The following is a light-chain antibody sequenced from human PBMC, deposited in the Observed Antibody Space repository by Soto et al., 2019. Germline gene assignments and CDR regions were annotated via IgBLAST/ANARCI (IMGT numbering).Light chain of an antibody. CDR1: QSVSSN. CDR3: QQYNNWPPGRT. V-gene: IGKV3-15*01. J-gene: IGKJ1*01. CDR2: GAS. Sequence: EIVMTQPPATLSVSPGERATLSCRASQSVSSNLAWYQQNPGQAPSLLIYGASTRATGIPARFSGSGSGTEFTLTISSRQSEDFAVYYCQQYNNWPPGRTFGQGTKVEIK.